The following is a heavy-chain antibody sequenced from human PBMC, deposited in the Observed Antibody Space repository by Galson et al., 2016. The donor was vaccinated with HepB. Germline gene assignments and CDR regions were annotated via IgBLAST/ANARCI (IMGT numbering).Heavy chain of an antibody. CDR1: GDSVSSNSAV. D-gene: IGHD1-1*01. J-gene: IGHJ5*01. V-gene: IGHV6-1*01. Sequence: CAISGDSVSSNSAVWNWIRQSPSRGLEWLGRTYYGFNWLSDYAASVRSRITVNADTPKNQFSLHLNSVTPDDTAVYYCARPGRRQVGTGDWFDSWGQGILVTVSS. CDR2: TYYGFNWLS. CDR3: ARPGRRQVGTGDWFDS.